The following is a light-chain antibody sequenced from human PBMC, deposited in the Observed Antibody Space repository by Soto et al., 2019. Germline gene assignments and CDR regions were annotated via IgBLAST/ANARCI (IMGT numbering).Light chain of an antibody. CDR1: SSDVGGYNY. V-gene: IGLV2-8*01. J-gene: IGLJ1*01. Sequence: QSVLTQPPSASGSPGQSVAISCTGTSSDVGGYNYVSWYQQYPGKAPKLIMYEVTKQPSGVPDRFSGSKSGNTASLTVSGLQAEDEGDYYCCSYVGSNNYVFGTGTKVTVL. CDR2: EVT. CDR3: CSYVGSNNYV.